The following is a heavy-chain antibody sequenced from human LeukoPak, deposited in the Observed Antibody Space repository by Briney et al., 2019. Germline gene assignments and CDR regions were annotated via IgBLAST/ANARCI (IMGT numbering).Heavy chain of an antibody. CDR1: GYRFTSYW. CDR2: IYPGDSDT. CDR3: ASQDLIIIPASMGRAFDV. D-gene: IGHD2-2*01. J-gene: IGHJ3*01. V-gene: IGHV5-51*01. Sequence: GESLKISCQGSGYRFTSYWIAWVRQMPGKGLEWMGIIYPGDSDTKYSPSFQGQVTISVDKSISTAYLQWSSLKAPDTAMYYCASQDLIIIPASMGRAFDVWGRGTMVTVSS.